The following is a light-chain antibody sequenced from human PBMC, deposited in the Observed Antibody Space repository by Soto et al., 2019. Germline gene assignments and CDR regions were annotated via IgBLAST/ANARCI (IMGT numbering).Light chain of an antibody. V-gene: IGKV1-39*01. J-gene: IGKJ2*01. CDR3: QHSYSSPT. Sequence: DIQVTQSPSSLSASVGDRVTITCRASQNIFTYLNWYQQRPGQAPNLLIYATSNLQSGVPSRFSGSGSGTDLTLTSSSLQPVDFATFYWQHSYSSPTFGQGTMVEIK. CDR2: ATS. CDR1: QNIFTY.